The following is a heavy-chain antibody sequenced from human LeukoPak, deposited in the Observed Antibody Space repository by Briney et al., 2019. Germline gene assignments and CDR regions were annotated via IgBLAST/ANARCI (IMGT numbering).Heavy chain of an antibody. CDR2: IGVSGGST. J-gene: IGHJ4*02. CDR1: GFTFSSYS. V-gene: IGHV3-23*01. Sequence: GGSLRLSCAASGFTFSSYSMNWVRQAPRKGLEGVSAIGVSGGSTYYADSVKGRFTISRDNSKNTLYLQMNSLRAEDTAVYYCAKHQQSARSFDYWGQGTLVTVSS. CDR3: AKHQQSARSFDY. D-gene: IGHD1-14*01.